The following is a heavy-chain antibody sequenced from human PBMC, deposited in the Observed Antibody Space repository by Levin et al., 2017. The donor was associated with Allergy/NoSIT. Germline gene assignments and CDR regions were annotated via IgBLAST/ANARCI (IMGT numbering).Heavy chain of an antibody. D-gene: IGHD6-13*01. CDR2: ISYDGSNK. Sequence: RGESLKISCAASGFTFSSYGMHWVRQAPGKGLEWVAVISYDGSNKYYADSVKGRFTISRDNSKNTLYLQMNSLRAEDTAVYYCAKGLAPWYSSSWYSCDYWGQGTLVTVSS. J-gene: IGHJ4*02. CDR1: GFTFSSYG. CDR3: AKGLAPWYSSSWYSCDY. V-gene: IGHV3-30*18.